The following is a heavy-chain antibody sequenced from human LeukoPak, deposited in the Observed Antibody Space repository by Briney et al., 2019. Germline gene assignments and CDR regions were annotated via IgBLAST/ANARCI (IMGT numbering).Heavy chain of an antibody. CDR1: GGSFSGYY. V-gene: IGHV4-34*01. J-gene: IGHJ2*01. CDR3: ATGNFRYFDWLLVWYFDL. D-gene: IGHD3-9*01. Sequence: PSETLSLTCAVYGGSFSGYYWSWIRQPPGKGLEWIGEINHSGSTNYNPSLKSRVTISVDTSKNQFSLKLSSVTAADTAVYYCATGNFRYFDWLLVWYFDLWGRGTLVTVSS. CDR2: INHSGST.